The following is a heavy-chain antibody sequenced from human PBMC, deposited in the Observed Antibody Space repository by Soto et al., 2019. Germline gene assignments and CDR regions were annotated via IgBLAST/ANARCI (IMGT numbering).Heavy chain of an antibody. CDR2: IIPIFGTA. Sequence: SVKVSCKASGGTFSSYAISWVRQAPGQGLEWMGGIIPIFGTANYAQKFQGRVTITADESTSTAYMELSSLRSEDTAVYYCVLWSGYYTVNWFDPWGQGTLVTVSS. J-gene: IGHJ5*02. D-gene: IGHD3-3*01. CDR3: VLWSGYYTVNWFDP. CDR1: GGTFSSYA. V-gene: IGHV1-69*13.